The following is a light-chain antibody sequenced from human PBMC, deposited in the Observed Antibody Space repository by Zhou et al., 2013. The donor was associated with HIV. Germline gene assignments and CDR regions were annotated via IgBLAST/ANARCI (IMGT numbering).Light chain of an antibody. CDR3: QQRNSWPIT. Sequence: DIVLTQSPGTLSLSPGERATLSCTASQSVRSYLAWYQQKPGQAPRLLIFDASNRATGIPARFSGSGSGTDFTLTISRLEPEDFAVYYCQQRNSWPITFGQGTRLEIK. CDR2: DAS. J-gene: IGKJ5*01. V-gene: IGKV3-11*01. CDR1: QSVRSY.